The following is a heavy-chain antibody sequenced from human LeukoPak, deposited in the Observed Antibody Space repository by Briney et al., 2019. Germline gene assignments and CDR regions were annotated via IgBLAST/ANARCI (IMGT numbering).Heavy chain of an antibody. D-gene: IGHD6-19*01. J-gene: IGHJ5*02. Sequence: ASVKVSCKASGYTFTSYYMQWVRQAPGQGLEWMGIINPSGGSTSYAQKFQGRVTMTRDTSTSTVYMELSSLRSEDTAVYYCARGAPTYSSGWSNWFDPWGQGTLVTVSS. CDR1: GYTFTSYY. V-gene: IGHV1-46*01. CDR3: ARGAPTYSSGWSNWFDP. CDR2: INPSGGST.